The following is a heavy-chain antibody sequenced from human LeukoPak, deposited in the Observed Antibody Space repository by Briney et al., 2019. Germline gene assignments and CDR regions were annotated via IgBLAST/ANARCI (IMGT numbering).Heavy chain of an antibody. CDR2: ITAYNGNT. J-gene: IGHJ4*02. CDR1: GYTFTSYG. V-gene: IGHV1-18*01. CDR3: ARGGGYYDSSGHRSPFDY. D-gene: IGHD3-22*01. Sequence: ASVKVSCKASGYTFTSYGISWVRQAPGQGLEWMGWITAYNGNTNYAQKLQGRVTMTTDTSTSTAYMELSSLRSEDTAVYYCARGGGYYDSSGHRSPFDYWGQGTLVTVSS.